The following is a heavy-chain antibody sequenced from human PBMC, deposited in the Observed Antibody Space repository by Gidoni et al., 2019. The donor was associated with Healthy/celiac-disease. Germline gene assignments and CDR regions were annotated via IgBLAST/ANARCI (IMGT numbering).Heavy chain of an antibody. Sequence: FTISRDNAKNSLYLQMNSLRDEDTAVYYCARVPMELTAFDYWGQGTLVTVSS. V-gene: IGHV3-48*02. J-gene: IGHJ4*02. CDR3: ARVPMELTAFDY. D-gene: IGHD1-26*01.